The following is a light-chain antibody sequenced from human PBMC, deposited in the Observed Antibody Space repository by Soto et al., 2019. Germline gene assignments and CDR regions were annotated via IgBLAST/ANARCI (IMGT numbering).Light chain of an antibody. V-gene: IGLV2-14*01. Sequence: QSVLTQPASVSGSPGPSITISCTGTSGDIGSYNRVSWYQQHPGKAPKLIIYEVTDRPSGVSNRFSGSKSGNTASLTISGLQAEDEAEYYCSSYTNINTRACVFGTGTKV. J-gene: IGLJ1*01. CDR3: SSYTNINTRACV. CDR1: SGDIGSYNR. CDR2: EVT.